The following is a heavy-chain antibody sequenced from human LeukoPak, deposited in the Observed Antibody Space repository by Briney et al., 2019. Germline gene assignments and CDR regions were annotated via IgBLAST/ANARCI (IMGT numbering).Heavy chain of an antibody. D-gene: IGHD3-22*01. CDR1: GYTFTSYG. J-gene: IGHJ4*02. CDR2: ISAYNGNT. CDR3: ARNDQTYYYDSSGSYFDY. Sequence: ASVKVSCKASGYTFTSYGISWVRQAPGQGLEWMGWISAYNGNTNYAQKLQGRVTMTTDTSTSTAYMELRSLRSDDTAVYYCARNDQTYYYDSSGSYFDYWGQGTLVTVSS. V-gene: IGHV1-18*01.